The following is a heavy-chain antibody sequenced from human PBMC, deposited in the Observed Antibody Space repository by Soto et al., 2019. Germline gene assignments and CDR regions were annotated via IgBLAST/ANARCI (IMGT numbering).Heavy chain of an antibody. J-gene: IGHJ4*02. V-gene: IGHV1-69*01. CDR1: GGTVSSYS. CDR3: ARDGGRHSGGIDY. D-gene: IGHD1-26*01. CDR2: IIPIFGTA. Sequence: QVPLVQSGAEVKKPGSSVKVSCKASGGTVSSYSINWVRQAPGQGLEWMGEIIPIFGTANYAQKFQGRVTITADESTSTAYMELSSLRSEDTAVYYCARDGGRHSGGIDYGGQGTLVTVSS.